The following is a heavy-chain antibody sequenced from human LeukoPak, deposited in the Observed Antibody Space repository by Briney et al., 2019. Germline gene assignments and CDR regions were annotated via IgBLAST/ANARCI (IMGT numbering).Heavy chain of an antibody. V-gene: IGHV4-39*01. CDR2: IYYSGST. CDR1: GGSISSGSDY. CDR3: AGQTYYSSGYFDH. Sequence: PSETLSLTGTVSGGSISSGSDYWGWIRQPPGKGLEWIGSIYYSGSTYYNPSLKSRVTISVDTSKKQFSLKLSSVTAADTAVYYCAGQTYYSSGYFDHWGQGTPVTVSS. D-gene: IGHD3-22*01. J-gene: IGHJ4*02.